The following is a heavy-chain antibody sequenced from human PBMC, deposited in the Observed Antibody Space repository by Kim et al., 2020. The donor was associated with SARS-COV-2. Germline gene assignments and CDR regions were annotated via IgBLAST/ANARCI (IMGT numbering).Heavy chain of an antibody. CDR3: ARSSFYGMDV. V-gene: IGHV3-11*03. CDR2: ISSSSIYT. CDR1: GFTFSDYY. Sequence: GGSLRLSCAASGFTFSDYYMSWIRQAPGKGLEWVSYISSSSIYTNYADSVKGRFTISRDNAKNSLYLQMNSLRAEDTAVYYCARSSFYGMDVWGQGTTVTVSS. J-gene: IGHJ6*02.